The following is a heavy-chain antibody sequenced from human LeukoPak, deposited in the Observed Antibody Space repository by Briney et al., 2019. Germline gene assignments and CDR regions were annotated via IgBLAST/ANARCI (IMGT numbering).Heavy chain of an antibody. J-gene: IGHJ1*01. CDR3: VKVGASGWYAQH. CDR1: GFPFSSYA. CDR2: ISSNGGST. D-gene: IGHD6-19*01. Sequence: SGGSLRLSCSASGFPFSSYAMHWVRQAPGKGLEYVSAISSNGGSTYYADSVKGGFTVSRDNSKNTLYLQMSSLRAEDTAVYYCVKVGASGWYAQHWGQGTLVTVSS. V-gene: IGHV3-64D*09.